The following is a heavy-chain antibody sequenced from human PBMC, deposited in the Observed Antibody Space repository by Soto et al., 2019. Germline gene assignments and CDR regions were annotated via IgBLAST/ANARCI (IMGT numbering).Heavy chain of an antibody. D-gene: IGHD3-10*01. Sequence: SETLSLTCTVSGGSISSGGYYWSWIRQHPGKGLEWIGYIYYSGSTYYNPSLKSRVTISVDTSKNQFSLKLSSVTAADTAVYYCARDQPSPYGSGSSMDVRGQGTTVTVSS. CDR3: ARDQPSPYGSGSSMDV. CDR1: GGSISSGGYY. J-gene: IGHJ6*02. CDR2: IYYSGST. V-gene: IGHV4-31*03.